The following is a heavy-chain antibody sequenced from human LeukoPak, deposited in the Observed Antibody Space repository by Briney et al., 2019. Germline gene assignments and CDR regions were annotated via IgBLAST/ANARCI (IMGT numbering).Heavy chain of an antibody. Sequence: SQTLSLTCTVSRGSISSGGYYWSWIRQHPGKGLEWIGYIYYSGSTYYNPSLKSRVTISVDTSKNQFSLKLSSVTAADTAVYYCARAVDTAMVMDYWGKGTLVTVSS. CDR2: IYYSGST. J-gene: IGHJ4*02. CDR1: RGSISSGGYY. V-gene: IGHV4-31*03. CDR3: ARAVDTAMVMDY. D-gene: IGHD5-18*01.